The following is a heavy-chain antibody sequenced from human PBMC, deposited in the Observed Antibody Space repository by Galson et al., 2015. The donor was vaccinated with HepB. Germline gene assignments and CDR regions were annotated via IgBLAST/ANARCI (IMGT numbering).Heavy chain of an antibody. V-gene: IGHV2-5*02. J-gene: IGHJ4*02. D-gene: IGHD4-23*01. Sequence: PALVTPTQTLTLTCTVSGFSLTTYGVGVGWIRQPPGKTLEWLALIYWDDGTRYTPSLETRLTITQDASRNQVVLVMTNMDPMDTGTYYCAHTSYFVTRSHWGQGTPVTVSS. CDR2: IYWDDGT. CDR1: GFSLTTYGVG. CDR3: AHTSYFVTRSH.